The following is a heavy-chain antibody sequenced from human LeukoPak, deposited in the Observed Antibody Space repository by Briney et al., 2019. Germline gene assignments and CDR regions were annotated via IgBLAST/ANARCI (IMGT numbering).Heavy chain of an antibody. CDR3: ARNSPRQYYYYYYMDV. CDR1: DYSISSGYY. D-gene: IGHD4-23*01. CDR2: THHSGST. J-gene: IGHJ6*03. Sequence: SETLSLTCTVSDYSISSGYYWGWIRQPPGKGLEWIGTTHHSGSTYYNPSLKSRVTISVDTSKNQFSLKLSSVTAADTAVYYCARNSPRQYYYYYYMDVWGKGTTVTVSS. V-gene: IGHV4-38-2*02.